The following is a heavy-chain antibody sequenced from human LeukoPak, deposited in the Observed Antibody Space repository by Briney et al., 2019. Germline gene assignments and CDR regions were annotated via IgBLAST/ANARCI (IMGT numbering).Heavy chain of an antibody. Sequence: GGSPRLSCAASGFTFSSYSMNWVRQAPGKGLEWVAVIWYDGSNKYYADSVKGRFTISRDNSKNTLYLQMNSLRAEDTAVYYCARRSEYYFDYWGQGTLVTVSS. V-gene: IGHV3-33*08. CDR2: IWYDGSNK. CDR1: GFTFSSYS. J-gene: IGHJ4*02. CDR3: ARRSEYYFDY.